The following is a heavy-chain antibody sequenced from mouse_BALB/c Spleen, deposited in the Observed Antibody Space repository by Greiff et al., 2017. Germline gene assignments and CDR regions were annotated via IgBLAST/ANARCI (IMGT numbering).Heavy chain of an antibody. J-gene: IGHJ2*01. CDR3: ARHGEGYGSSYFDY. Sequence: QVQLQQSGAELVKPGASVKLSCKASGYTFTEYIIHWVKQRSGQGLEWIGLFYPGRGSIKYNEKFKDKATLTADKSSSTVYKELSRLTSADSAVYICARHGEGYGSSYFDYWGQGTTLTVSS. CDR2: FYPGRGSI. V-gene: IGHV1-62-2*01. D-gene: IGHD1-1*01. CDR1: GYTFTEYI.